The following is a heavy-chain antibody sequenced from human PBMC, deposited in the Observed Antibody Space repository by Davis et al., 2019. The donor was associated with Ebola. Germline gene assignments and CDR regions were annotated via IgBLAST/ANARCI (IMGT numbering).Heavy chain of an antibody. V-gene: IGHV3-66*01. D-gene: IGHD5-24*01. Sequence: GGSLRLSCAASGFTVSSNYMSWVRQAPGKGLEWVSVIYSGGSTYYADSVKGRFTISRDNSKNTLYLQMNSLRAEDTAVYYCASEMATYPLDYWGQGTLVTVSS. J-gene: IGHJ4*02. CDR1: GFTVSSNY. CDR3: ASEMATYPLDY. CDR2: IYSGGST.